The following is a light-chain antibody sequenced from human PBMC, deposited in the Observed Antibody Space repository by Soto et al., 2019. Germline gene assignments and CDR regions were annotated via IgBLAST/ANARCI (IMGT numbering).Light chain of an antibody. Sequence: EIVLTQSPATLALSPGERATLSFRASQSVSSYLAWYQQKPGQAPRLLIYGASSRATGIPDRFSGSGSGTDFSLTIRRLEPDDFAVYYCQKYGNFWTFGQGTTGDIK. CDR1: QSVSSY. J-gene: IGKJ1*01. CDR2: GAS. V-gene: IGKV3-20*01. CDR3: QKYGNFWT.